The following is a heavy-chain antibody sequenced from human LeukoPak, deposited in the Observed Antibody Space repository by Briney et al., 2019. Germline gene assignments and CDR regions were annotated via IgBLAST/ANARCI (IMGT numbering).Heavy chain of an antibody. D-gene: IGHD3-22*01. CDR1: GFTFSSYW. CDR3: ARDLNSDSSGYYAHFGDY. J-gene: IGHJ4*02. V-gene: IGHV3-7*01. CDR2: IKQDGSEK. Sequence: QPGGSLRLSCAASGFTFSSYWMSWVRQAPGKGLEWVANIKQDGSEKYYVDSVKGRFTISRDNAKNSLYLQMNSLRAEDTAVYYYARDLNSDSSGYYAHFGDYWGQGTLVTVSS.